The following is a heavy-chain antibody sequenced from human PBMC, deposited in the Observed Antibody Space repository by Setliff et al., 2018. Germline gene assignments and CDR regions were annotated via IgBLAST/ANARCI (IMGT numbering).Heavy chain of an antibody. Sequence: ASVKVSCKASGYAFISYGISWVRQAPGQGLEWMGWISAYNGNTNYAQKFQGRVTMTEDTSTDTAYMELSSLRSEDTAVYYCATDHQIQDIVMVVTGPGGAFDIWGQGTMVTVSS. J-gene: IGHJ3*02. V-gene: IGHV1-18*01. CDR2: ISAYNGNT. D-gene: IGHD2-15*01. CDR3: ATDHQIQDIVMVVTGPGGAFDI. CDR1: GYAFISYG.